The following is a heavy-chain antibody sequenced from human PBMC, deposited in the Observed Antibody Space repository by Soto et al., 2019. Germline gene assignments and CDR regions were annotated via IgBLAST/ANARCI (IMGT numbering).Heavy chain of an antibody. V-gene: IGHV3-23*04. J-gene: IGHJ4*02. D-gene: IGHD3-10*01. Sequence: VQLVESGGGVVQPGRSLRLSCAASGFTFSSYAMSWVRQAPGKGLEWVSAISGSGGSTYYADSVKGRFTISRDNSKNTLYLQMNSLRAEDTAVYYCAKDYYGSGSHPDYWGQGTLVTVSS. CDR1: GFTFSSYA. CDR3: AKDYYGSGSHPDY. CDR2: ISGSGGST.